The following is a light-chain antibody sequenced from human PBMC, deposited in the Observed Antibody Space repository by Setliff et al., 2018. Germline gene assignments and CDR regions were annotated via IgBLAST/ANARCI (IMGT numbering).Light chain of an antibody. CDR2: EVS. CDR3: CSYAGSSTPYV. J-gene: IGLJ1*01. CDR1: GSDVGGYDY. Sequence: QSALTQPASVSGSPGQTIILSCTGTGSDVGGYDYISWYQLHPGKAPKLMIYEVSTRPSGVSNRFSGSKSGNTASLTISGLQAEDEADYYCCSYAGSSTPYVFGTGTKGTVL. V-gene: IGLV2-23*02.